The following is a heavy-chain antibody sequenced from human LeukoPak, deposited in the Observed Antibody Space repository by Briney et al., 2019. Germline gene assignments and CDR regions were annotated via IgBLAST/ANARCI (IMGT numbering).Heavy chain of an antibody. CDR2: IMPLLGIA. V-gene: IGHV1-69*04. CDR3: ARALSHRGRGQQLVRWFDP. CDR1: GGTFSSYA. J-gene: IGHJ5*02. Sequence: GSSVKVSCKASGGTFSSYAISWGRQAPGQGLEWMGRIMPLLGIANYAQKFQGRVTITADKSTSTAYMELSSLRSEDTAVYYCARALSHRGRGQQLVRWFDPWGQGTLVTVSS. D-gene: IGHD6-13*01.